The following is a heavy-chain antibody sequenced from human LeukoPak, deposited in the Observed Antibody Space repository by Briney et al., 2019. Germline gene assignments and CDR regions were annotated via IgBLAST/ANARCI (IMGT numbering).Heavy chain of an antibody. D-gene: IGHD5-24*01. V-gene: IGHV1-2*02. Sequence: ASVKVSCKASGYTFTGYYMHWVRQAPGQGLEWMGWINPNSGGTNYAQKFQGRVTMTRDTSISTAYMELSRLRSDDTAVYYCARVRDGYNAYDIWGQGTMVTVSS. CDR1: GYTFTGYY. CDR2: INPNSGGT. J-gene: IGHJ3*02. CDR3: ARVRDGYNAYDI.